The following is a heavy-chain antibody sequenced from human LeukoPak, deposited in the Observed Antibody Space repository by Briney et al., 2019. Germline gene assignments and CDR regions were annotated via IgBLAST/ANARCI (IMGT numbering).Heavy chain of an antibody. CDR1: GFTFSSDT. D-gene: IGHD6-19*01. Sequence: GGSLRLSCAASGFTFSSDTMNWGRQAPGMGLEWVSSISSSSNYIYYGDSLKGRFTVSRDNSKNSLYLQMNSLRAEDTAVYYCARSLWAASSGAFDIWGQGTMVTVSS. CDR2: ISSSSNYI. J-gene: IGHJ3*02. CDR3: ARSLWAASSGAFDI. V-gene: IGHV3-21*01.